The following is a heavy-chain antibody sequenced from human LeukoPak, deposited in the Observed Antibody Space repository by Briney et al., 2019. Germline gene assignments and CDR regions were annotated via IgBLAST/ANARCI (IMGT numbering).Heavy chain of an antibody. CDR3: AHNDWMTYACGGPAFPFDC. CDR1: GFSLSTSGVG. V-gene: IGHV2-5*02. J-gene: IGHJ4*02. CDR2: IYWDADK. D-gene: IGHD2-21*01. Sequence: SGPTLVKPTQTLTLTCTFSGFSLSTSGVGVGWMRQPPVTALEWVALIYWDADKRYSPYLKSRLTITKCTSNNQAVLTMTNMAPDGITAEYCAHNDWMTYACGGPAFPFDCWGQGAIVT.